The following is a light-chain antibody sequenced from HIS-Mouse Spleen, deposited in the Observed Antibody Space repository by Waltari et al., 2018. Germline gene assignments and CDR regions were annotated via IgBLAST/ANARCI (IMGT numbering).Light chain of an antibody. J-gene: IGKJ4*01. Sequence: EIVMTQSPATMSVSHGERATISCRASQSVSSNLAWYQQKPGQAPRLLIYGASTRATGIPARFSGSGSGTEFTLTISSMQSEDFAVYYCQQYNNWPLTFGGGTKVEIK. CDR3: QQYNNWPLT. CDR2: GAS. V-gene: IGKV3-15*01. CDR1: QSVSSN.